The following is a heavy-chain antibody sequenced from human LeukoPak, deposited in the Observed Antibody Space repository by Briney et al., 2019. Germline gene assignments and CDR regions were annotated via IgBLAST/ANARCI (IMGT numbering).Heavy chain of an antibody. Sequence: HPGGSLRLSCAASGFTFSSYAMSWVRQAPGKGLEWVSAISGSGGSTYYADSVKGRFTISRDNSKNTLYLQMNSLRAEDTAVYYCAKASSDMYVWGSYRLDYWGQGTLVTVSS. CDR2: ISGSGGST. D-gene: IGHD3-16*02. J-gene: IGHJ4*02. V-gene: IGHV3-23*01. CDR1: GFTFSSYA. CDR3: AKASSDMYVWGSYRLDY.